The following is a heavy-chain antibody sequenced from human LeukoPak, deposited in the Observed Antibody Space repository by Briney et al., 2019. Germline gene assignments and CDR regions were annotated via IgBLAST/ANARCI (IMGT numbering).Heavy chain of an antibody. D-gene: IGHD2-15*01. CDR2: ISAYNGKT. CDR3: ARAPGLTPPDTRRTWFDP. CDR1: GYTFNNYG. V-gene: IGHV1-18*04. Sequence: ASVKVSCKAFGYTFNNYGFSWVRQAPGQGLEWMGWISAYNGKTKYAQEFQGRVTMSTDTSTSTGYMDLRSMRSDDTAMYYCARAPGLTPPDTRRTWFDPWGQGTLVIVSS. J-gene: IGHJ5*02.